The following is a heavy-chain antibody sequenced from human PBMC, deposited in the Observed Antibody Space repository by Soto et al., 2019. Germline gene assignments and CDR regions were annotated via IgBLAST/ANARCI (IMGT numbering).Heavy chain of an antibody. J-gene: IGHJ6*02. Sequence: EVQLVESGGGLVQPGGSLRLSCAASGFTFSSYWMSWVRQAPGKGLEWVANIKQDGSEKYYVDSVKGRFTISRDNAKNSLYLQMNSLRAEDTAVYYCARDWGGGQYYYYYGMDVWGQGNTVTVSS. V-gene: IGHV3-7*04. CDR1: GFTFSSYW. CDR2: IKQDGSEK. D-gene: IGHD7-27*01. CDR3: ARDWGGGQYYYYYGMDV.